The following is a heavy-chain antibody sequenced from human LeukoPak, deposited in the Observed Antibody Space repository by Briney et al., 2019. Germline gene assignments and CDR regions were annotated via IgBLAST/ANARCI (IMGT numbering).Heavy chain of an antibody. CDR1: GYTFTGHY. Sequence: ASVKVSCKASGYTFTGHYMYWVRQVPGQGLEWIGGINPNSGGTNYAQKLQGRVTMTTDTSTSTAYMELRSLRSDDTAVYYCARESAGGSIVVVPAAPDYWGQGTLVTVSS. V-gene: IGHV1-2*02. J-gene: IGHJ4*02. CDR3: ARESAGGSIVVVPAAPDY. CDR2: INPNSGGT. D-gene: IGHD2-2*01.